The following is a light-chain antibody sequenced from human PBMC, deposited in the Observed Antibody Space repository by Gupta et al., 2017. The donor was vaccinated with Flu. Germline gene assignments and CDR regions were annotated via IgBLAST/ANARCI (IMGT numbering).Light chain of an antibody. Sequence: TLSVSAGERATLSCRASQSLNNNLAWYQQKPGQAPRLLIYGASTRATGVPARFSGRGSGTEFTLTISSLQSEDLAISYCQHYTHLTPMYSF. CDR1: QSLNNN. CDR3: QHYTHLTPMYS. V-gene: IGKV3-15*01. CDR2: GAS. J-gene: IGKJ2*03.